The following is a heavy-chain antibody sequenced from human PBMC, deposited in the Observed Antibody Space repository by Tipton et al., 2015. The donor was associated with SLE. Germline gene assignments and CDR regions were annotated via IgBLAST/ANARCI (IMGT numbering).Heavy chain of an antibody. J-gene: IGHJ4*02. CDR2: INRDGSSP. CDR1: GFSFSSYW. Sequence: SLRLSCAASGFSFSSYWMHWVRQGPGKGLVWVALINRDGSSPTYADSVKGRFTISRDNARNTLLLQMNSLTADDTAMYYCVSGTNGGFDSWGQGALVPVSS. D-gene: IGHD3-16*01. V-gene: IGHV3-74*03. CDR3: VSGTNGGFDS.